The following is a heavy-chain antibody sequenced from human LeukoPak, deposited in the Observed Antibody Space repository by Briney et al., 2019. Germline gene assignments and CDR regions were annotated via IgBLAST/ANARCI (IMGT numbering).Heavy chain of an antibody. Sequence: ASVKVSCKASGGTFSSYAISWVRQAPGQGLEWMGWINAGNGNTKYSQKFQGRVTITRDTSASTAYMELSSLRSEDTAVYYCARELDIVVVAATEAFDIWGQGTMVTVSS. D-gene: IGHD2-15*01. J-gene: IGHJ3*02. CDR2: INAGNGNT. CDR1: GGTFSSYA. V-gene: IGHV1-3*01. CDR3: ARELDIVVVAATEAFDI.